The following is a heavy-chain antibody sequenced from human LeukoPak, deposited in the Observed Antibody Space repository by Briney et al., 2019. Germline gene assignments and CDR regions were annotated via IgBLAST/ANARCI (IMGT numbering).Heavy chain of an antibody. CDR1: GFTFSSFG. CDR3: ARDFNYWNGGLGY. J-gene: IGHJ4*02. D-gene: IGHD1-1*01. CDR2: ISYDGSNK. V-gene: IGHV3-30*03. Sequence: TSPRLSCAASGFTFSSFGMHWVRQAPGKGLEWVAVISYDGSNKYYADSVKGRFTISRDNSKNTLYLQMNSLRAEDKAVYYCARDFNYWNGGLGYWGQGTLVTVSS.